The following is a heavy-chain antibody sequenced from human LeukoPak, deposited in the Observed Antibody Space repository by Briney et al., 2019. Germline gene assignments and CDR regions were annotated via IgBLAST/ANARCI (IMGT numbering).Heavy chain of an antibody. CDR3: ARCKSEAVTGKQHFDY. Sequence: SETLSLTCTVSGGSISSSGYYWGWIRQPPGKGLEWIGSFSYSGTTYYNPSLKSRVSISIDTSMNHFSLKLSSVTAADTAVYYCARCKSEAVTGKQHFDYWGQGTLVTVSS. CDR1: GGSISSSGYY. V-gene: IGHV4-39*07. CDR2: FSYSGTT. J-gene: IGHJ4*02. D-gene: IGHD6-19*01.